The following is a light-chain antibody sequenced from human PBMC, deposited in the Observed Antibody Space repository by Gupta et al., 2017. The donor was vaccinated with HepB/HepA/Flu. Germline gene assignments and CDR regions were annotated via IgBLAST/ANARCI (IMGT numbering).Light chain of an antibody. V-gene: IGKV6-21*01. J-gene: IGKJ1*01. CDR2: YAS. CDR1: QSIGTS. Sequence: EIVLTQSPDFQSVTPKEKVTITCRATQSIGTSLHWYQHKPEQAPKLLIKYASQSFSGVPSRFSGSGSGTDFTLTINSLEAGDAATYFCQQTNRLPWTFGQGKTLEI. CDR3: QQTNRLPWT.